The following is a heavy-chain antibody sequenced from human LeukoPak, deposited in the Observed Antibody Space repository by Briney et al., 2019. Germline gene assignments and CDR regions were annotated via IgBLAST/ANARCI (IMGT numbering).Heavy chain of an antibody. V-gene: IGHV4-34*01. CDR3: ASLLWFGY. J-gene: IGHJ4*02. CDR2: IYHSGST. Sequence: SETLSLTCAVYGGSFSGYYWSWIRQPPGKGLEWIGSIYHSGSTYYNPSLKSRVTISVDTSKNQFSLKLSSVTAADTAVYYCASLLWFGYWGQGTLVTVSS. D-gene: IGHD3-10*01. CDR1: GGSFSGYY.